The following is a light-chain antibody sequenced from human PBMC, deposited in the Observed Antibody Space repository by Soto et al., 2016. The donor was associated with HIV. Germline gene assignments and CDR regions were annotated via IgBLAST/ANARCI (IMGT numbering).Light chain of an antibody. CDR1: ESIRNW. CDR2: EAS. CDR3: QQYSGYPYT. Sequence: RVTITCRASESIRNWLAWYQQKPGKAPKLLIYEASSLESGVSSRFSGSGSGTEFTLTISSLQPDDFATYYCQQYSGYPYTFGLGTNLEIK. J-gene: IGKJ2*01. V-gene: IGKV1-5*01.